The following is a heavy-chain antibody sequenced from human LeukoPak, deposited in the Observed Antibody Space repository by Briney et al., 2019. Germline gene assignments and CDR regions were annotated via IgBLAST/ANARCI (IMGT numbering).Heavy chain of an antibody. Sequence: GASVKVSCKVSGYTLTELSMLWVRQAPGKGLEWMGGFDPEDGETIYAQKFQGRVTMTEDTSTDTAYMELSSLRSEDTAVYYCATGWTYDSSGYWFDYWGQGTLVTVSS. V-gene: IGHV1-24*01. CDR3: ATGWTYDSSGYWFDY. D-gene: IGHD3-22*01. CDR2: FDPEDGET. CDR1: GYTLTELS. J-gene: IGHJ4*02.